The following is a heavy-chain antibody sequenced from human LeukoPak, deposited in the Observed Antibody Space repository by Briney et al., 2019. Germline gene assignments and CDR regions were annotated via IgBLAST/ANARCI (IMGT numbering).Heavy chain of an antibody. CDR3: ARVPGLLWFRELLDNWFDP. J-gene: IGHJ5*02. V-gene: IGHV1-18*01. CDR1: GYTFTSYG. CDR2: IIAYNGNT. Sequence: VASVKVSCKASGYTFTSYGISWVRQAPGQGLEWMGWIIAYNGNTNYAQKLQGRVTMTTDTSTSTAYMELRSLRSDDAAVYYCARVPGLLWFRELLDNWFDPWGQGTLVAVSS. D-gene: IGHD3-10*01.